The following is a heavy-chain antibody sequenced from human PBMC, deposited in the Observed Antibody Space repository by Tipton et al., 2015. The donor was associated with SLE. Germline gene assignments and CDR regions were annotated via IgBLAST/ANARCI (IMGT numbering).Heavy chain of an antibody. CDR1: GYTFTSYY. D-gene: IGHD5-12*01. Sequence: QSGAEVKKPGASVKVSCKASGYTFTSYYMHWVRQAPGQGLEWMGIINPSGGNTNYAQKLQGRVTMTTDTSTSTAYMELRSLRSDDTAVYYCARREEIYSGYDRWGQGTLVTVSS. V-gene: IGHV1-46*01. CDR2: INPSGGNT. CDR3: ARREEIYSGYDR. J-gene: IGHJ5*02.